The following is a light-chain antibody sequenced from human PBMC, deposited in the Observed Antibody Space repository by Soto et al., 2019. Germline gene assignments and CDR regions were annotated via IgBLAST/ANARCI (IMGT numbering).Light chain of an antibody. V-gene: IGKV3-15*01. Sequence: VSPGERATLSCRASQSVSSNLAWYQQKPGQAPRLLIYGASTRATGIPARFSGSGSGTEFTLTISSLQSEDFAVYYCQQYNNWPALTFGGGTKVDIK. CDR1: QSVSSN. CDR2: GAS. CDR3: QQYNNWPALT. J-gene: IGKJ4*01.